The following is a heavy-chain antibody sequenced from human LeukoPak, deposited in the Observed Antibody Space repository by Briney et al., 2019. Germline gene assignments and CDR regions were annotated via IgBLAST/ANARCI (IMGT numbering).Heavy chain of an antibody. J-gene: IGHJ4*02. D-gene: IGHD1-26*01. Sequence: SETLSLTCTVSGDSVSSGSYYWSWIRQPPGKGLEWVGYIYYSGSTNYNPSLKSRVTISVDTSKNQFSLKLSSVTAADTAVYYCARMQAWVAGTTGPRGFDYWGQGTLVTVSS. V-gene: IGHV4-61*01. CDR3: ARMQAWVAGTTGPRGFDY. CDR1: GDSVSSGSYY. CDR2: IYYSGST.